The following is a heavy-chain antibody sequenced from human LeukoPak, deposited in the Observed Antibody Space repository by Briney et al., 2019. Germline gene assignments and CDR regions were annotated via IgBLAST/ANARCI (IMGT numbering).Heavy chain of an antibody. D-gene: IGHD6-6*01. CDR1: GYTFNNHY. J-gene: IGHJ4*02. CDR3: ARDVSSSLDY. Sequence: ASVTVSCTASGYTFNNHYMYWVRQAPGQGLEWMGVINPSGGSTSYAQKFQGRVTMTRDTSTRTVYMEVNSLRSEDTAVYYCARDVSSSLDYWGQGTLVTVSS. CDR2: INPSGGST. V-gene: IGHV1-46*02.